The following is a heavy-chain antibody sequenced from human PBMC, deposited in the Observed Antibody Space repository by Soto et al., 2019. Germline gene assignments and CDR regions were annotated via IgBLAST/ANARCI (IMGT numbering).Heavy chain of an antibody. CDR1: GYSISSGYY. Sequence: SETLSLTCTVSGYSISSGYYWGWIRQPPGKGLEWIGSIYHSGSTYYNPSLKSRVTISVDTSKNQFSLKLSSVTAADTAVYYCARGSIAARPGDAFDIWGQGTMVTVSS. J-gene: IGHJ3*02. CDR2: IYHSGST. V-gene: IGHV4-38-2*02. D-gene: IGHD6-6*01. CDR3: ARGSIAARPGDAFDI.